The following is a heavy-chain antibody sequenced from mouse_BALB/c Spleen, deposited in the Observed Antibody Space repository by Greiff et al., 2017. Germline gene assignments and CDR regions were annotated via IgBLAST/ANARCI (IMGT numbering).Heavy chain of an antibody. CDR1: GFSLTSYG. V-gene: IGHV2-9*02. CDR3: ARDRDYAFDV. Sequence: VKLVESGPGLVAPSQSLSITCTVSGFSLTSYGVHWVRQPPGKGLEWLGVIWAGGSTNYNSALMSRLSISKDNSKSQVFLKMNSLQTDDTATYYCARDRDYAFDVWGAGTTVTVAS. J-gene: IGHJ1*01. D-gene: IGHD1-1*01. CDR2: IWAGGST.